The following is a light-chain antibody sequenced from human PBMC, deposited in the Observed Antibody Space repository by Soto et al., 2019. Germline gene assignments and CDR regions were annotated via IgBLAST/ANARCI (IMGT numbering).Light chain of an antibody. CDR3: QQYDTLSFT. CDR2: DAS. V-gene: IGKV1-33*01. Sequence: DIQMTQSPSSLSASVGDRVTITCQASQDITNYLNWYQQKPGKAPRLLLYDASNLEPGVPSRFSGSGSGTEFIFTISSLQPEDIATYYCQQYDTLSFTFGPGTKV. J-gene: IGKJ3*01. CDR1: QDITNY.